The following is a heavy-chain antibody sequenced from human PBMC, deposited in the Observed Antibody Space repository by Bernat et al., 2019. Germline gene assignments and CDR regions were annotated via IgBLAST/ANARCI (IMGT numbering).Heavy chain of an antibody. CDR1: GFILSDAW. V-gene: IGHV3-15*07. CDR2: IRSKSDGGTT. CDR3: TTGRD. Sequence: EVQLVESGGGLVKPGGSLRLSCAASGFILSDAWMSWVHQAPGKGLEWVGRIRSKSDGGTTDYAAFVKGGFTISRDDSKNTLYLQMNSLKTEDTAVYYCTTGRDWGQGTLVIVSS. J-gene: IGHJ4*02.